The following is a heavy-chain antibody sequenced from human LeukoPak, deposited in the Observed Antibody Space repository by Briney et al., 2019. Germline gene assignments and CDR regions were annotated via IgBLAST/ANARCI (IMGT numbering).Heavy chain of an antibody. V-gene: IGHV3-11*01. CDR3: ARGLPATLLDY. CDR1: GCTFSDYY. CDR2: FSSSATAT. Sequence: GGSLRLSCVASGCTFSDYYMSWVRKAPWRGLEWVSYFSSSATATYYAGSVKGRFTISRDSAKNSLYLQMNSLRVEDTAVYYCARGLPATLLDYWGQGTLVTVSS. D-gene: IGHD2-2*01. J-gene: IGHJ4*02.